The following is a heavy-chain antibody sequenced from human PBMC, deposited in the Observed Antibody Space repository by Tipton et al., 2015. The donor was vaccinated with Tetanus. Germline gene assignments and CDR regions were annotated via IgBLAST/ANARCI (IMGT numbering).Heavy chain of an antibody. CDR3: ARVETWGWYYFDQ. Sequence: SLRLSCAASGFTFSSYSMNWVRQAPGKGLEWVSAISGSGGSTYYADSVKGRFTISRDNAKGSVYLHISSLTADDTAVYYCARVETWGWYYFDQWGQGTLVIVSS. CDR1: GFTFSSYS. J-gene: IGHJ4*02. V-gene: IGHV3-21*04. CDR2: ISGSGGST. D-gene: IGHD2-15*01.